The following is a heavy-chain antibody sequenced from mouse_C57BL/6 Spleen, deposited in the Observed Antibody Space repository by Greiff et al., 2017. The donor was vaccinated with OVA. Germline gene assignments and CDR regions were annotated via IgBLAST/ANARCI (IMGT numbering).Heavy chain of an antibody. CDR2: IDPEAGGT. V-gene: IGHV1-15*01. Sequence: VKLVESGAELVRPGASVTLSCKASGYTFTDYEMHWVKQTPVHGLEWIGAIDPEAGGTAYNQKFKGKAILTADKSSSTAYMELRSLTSEDSAVYYCTSEPLPTSGKLYFDYWGQGTTLTVSS. CDR3: TSEPLPTSGKLYFDY. CDR1: GYTFTDYE. J-gene: IGHJ2*01. D-gene: IGHD4-1*01.